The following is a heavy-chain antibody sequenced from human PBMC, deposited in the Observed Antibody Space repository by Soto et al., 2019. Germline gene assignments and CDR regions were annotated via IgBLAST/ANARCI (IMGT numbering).Heavy chain of an antibody. Sequence: ASVKVSCKTSGFTFSTSAVHWVRQARGHRLQWIGWINAGNGNTKYSQKFQDRFAITRDASANTAYMDLRSLTSEDTAVYYCARGIWVATTASYYFDSWGQGTQVTVSS. CDR2: INAGNGNT. CDR1: GFTFSTSA. CDR3: ARGIWVATTASYYFDS. D-gene: IGHD5-12*01. V-gene: IGHV1-3*01. J-gene: IGHJ4*02.